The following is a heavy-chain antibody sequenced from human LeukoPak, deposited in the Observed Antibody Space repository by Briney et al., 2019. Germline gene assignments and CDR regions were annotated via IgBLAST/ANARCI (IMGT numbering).Heavy chain of an antibody. V-gene: IGHV3-21*01. CDR3: ARVNIVVVPAAITDYYYMDV. D-gene: IGHD2-2*01. CDR1: GFTFSSYS. CDR2: ISSSSSYI. J-gene: IGHJ6*03. Sequence: GGSLRLSCAASGFTFSSYSMNWVRQAPGKGLEWVSSISSSSSYIYYADSVKGRFTISRDNAKNSLYLQMNSLRAEDTAVYYCARVNIVVVPAAITDYYYMDVWGKGTTVTVSS.